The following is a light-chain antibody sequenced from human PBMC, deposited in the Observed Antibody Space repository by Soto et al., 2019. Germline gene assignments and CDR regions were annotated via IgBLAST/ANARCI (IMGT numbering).Light chain of an antibody. V-gene: IGKV1-39*01. Sequence: DIQMTQSPSSLSASVGDRVTITCRASQTISNYLNWYQQMPGKAPNLLIYAASTLQSGAPSRFSGSGSGTDFTLTISSLQPQDFATYYCQQSYSTPRTFGQGTKVEIK. CDR2: AAS. J-gene: IGKJ1*01. CDR1: QTISNY. CDR3: QQSYSTPRT.